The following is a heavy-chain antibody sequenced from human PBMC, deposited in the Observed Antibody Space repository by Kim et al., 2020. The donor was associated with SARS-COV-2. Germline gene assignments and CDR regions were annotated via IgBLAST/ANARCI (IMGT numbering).Heavy chain of an antibody. CDR3: AKSESGVSSWYGDYFDY. V-gene: IGHV3-33*06. CDR2: IWYDGSNK. Sequence: GGSLRLSCAASGFTFSSYGMHWVRQAPGKGLEWVAVIWYDGSNKYYADSVKGRFTISRDNSKNTLYLQMNSLRAEDTAVYYCAKSESGVSSWYGDYFDYWGQGTLVTVSS. J-gene: IGHJ4*02. D-gene: IGHD6-13*01. CDR1: GFTFSSYG.